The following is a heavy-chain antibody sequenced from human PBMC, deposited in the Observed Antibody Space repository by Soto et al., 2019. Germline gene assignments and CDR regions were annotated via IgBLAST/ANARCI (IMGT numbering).Heavy chain of an antibody. D-gene: IGHD6-13*01. J-gene: IGHJ6*02. V-gene: IGHV1-8*01. Sequence: QVQLVQSGAEVKKPGASVKVSCKASGYTFTSYDINWVRQATGQGLEWMGWMNPNSGNTGYAQKFQGRVTITRNTSISTAYMQLSSLRSEDTAVYYCARRGYSSSWYYYYYYGMDVWGQWTTVTVSS. CDR2: MNPNSGNT. CDR3: ARRGYSSSWYYYYYYGMDV. CDR1: GYTFTSYD.